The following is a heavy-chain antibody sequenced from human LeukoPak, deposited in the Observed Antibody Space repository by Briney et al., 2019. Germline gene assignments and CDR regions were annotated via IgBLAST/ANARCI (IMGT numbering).Heavy chain of an antibody. J-gene: IGHJ4*02. CDR1: GYSFTSYW. CDR2: IYPGDSDT. CDR3: ARLSLGDYGDYAYNY. Sequence: GESLQISCKGSGYSFTSYWIGWVRQMPGKGLEWMGIIYPGDSDTRYSPSFQGQVTISADKSISTAYLQWSSLKASDTAMYYYARLSLGDYGDYAYNYWGQGTLVTVSS. D-gene: IGHD4-17*01. V-gene: IGHV5-51*01.